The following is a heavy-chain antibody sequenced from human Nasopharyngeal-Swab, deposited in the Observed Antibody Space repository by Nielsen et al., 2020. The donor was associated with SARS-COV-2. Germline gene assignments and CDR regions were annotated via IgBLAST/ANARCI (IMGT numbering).Heavy chain of an antibody. CDR2: ISSSSSYI. J-gene: IGHJ4*02. CDR3: ARGLRYSNYALGY. D-gene: IGHD4-11*01. CDR1: GFTFSSYS. V-gene: IGHV3-21*01. Sequence: GESLKISCAASGFTFSSYSMNWVRQAPGKGLEWVSSISSSSSYIYYADSVKGRFTISRDNAKNSLYLQMSSLRAEDTAVYYCARGLRYSNYALGYWGQGTLVTVSS.